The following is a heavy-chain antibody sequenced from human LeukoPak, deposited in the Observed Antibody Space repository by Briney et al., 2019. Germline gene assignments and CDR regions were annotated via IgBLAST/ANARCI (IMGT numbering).Heavy chain of an antibody. CDR1: GFTFRNYW. V-gene: IGHV3-7*01. J-gene: IGHJ4*02. CDR3: ARGGPTVGTDY. Sequence: PGGSLRLSCAGSGFTFRNYWMNWVRQAPGKGLEWVANIKEDGSEKYYVDSVKGRFTVSRVNDKTSLYMRINSLRPDDTAVYYCARGGPTVGTDYWGQGTLVTVSS. CDR2: IKEDGSEK. D-gene: IGHD1-26*01.